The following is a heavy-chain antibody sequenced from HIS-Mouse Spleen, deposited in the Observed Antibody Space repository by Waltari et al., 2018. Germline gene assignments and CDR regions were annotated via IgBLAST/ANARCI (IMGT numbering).Heavy chain of an antibody. CDR1: GCSISSSSYY. CDR3: ARDYGDNWFDP. J-gene: IGHJ5*02. V-gene: IGHV4-39*07. CDR2: IYYSGST. Sequence: QLQLQESGPGLVKPSETLSLTCTVSGCSISSSSYYWGWIRQPPGKGLEWIGSIYYSGSTYYKPSLKSRVTISVDTSKNQFSLKLSSVTAADTAVYYCARDYGDNWFDPWGQGTLVTVSS. D-gene: IGHD4-17*01.